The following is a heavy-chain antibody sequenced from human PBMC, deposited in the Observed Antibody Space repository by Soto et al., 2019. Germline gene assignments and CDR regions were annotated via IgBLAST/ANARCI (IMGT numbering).Heavy chain of an antibody. V-gene: IGHV3-30*18. CDR3: AKDMGLTALKYYFDY. CDR1: GFSFSTYN. CDR2: ISVDGNSK. D-gene: IGHD3-10*01. J-gene: IGHJ4*02. Sequence: QVRLVESGGGVVQPGRSLRLSCAASGFSFSTYNMHWVRQAPGKGLEWVAFISVDGNSKYYSDSVKGRFTISRDNSKNTLYLQMNSLTVGDTAAYFCAKDMGLTALKYYFDYWGQGTLVTVSS.